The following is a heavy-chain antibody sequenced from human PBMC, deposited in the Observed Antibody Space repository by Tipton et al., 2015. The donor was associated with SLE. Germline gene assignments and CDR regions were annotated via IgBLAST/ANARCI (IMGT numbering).Heavy chain of an antibody. CDR3: ARDRGSGWFDFDY. D-gene: IGHD6-19*01. V-gene: IGHV3-30*09. J-gene: IGHJ4*02. CDR1: GFTFSRYA. Sequence: RSLRLSCAASGFTFSRYAMHWVRQAPGKGLEWVAVISYEGRDKKYADSVKGRFAISRDDSKNTVYLQMNNLTSEDTAVYYCARDRGSGWFDFDYWGQGTLVTVSS. CDR2: ISYEGRDK.